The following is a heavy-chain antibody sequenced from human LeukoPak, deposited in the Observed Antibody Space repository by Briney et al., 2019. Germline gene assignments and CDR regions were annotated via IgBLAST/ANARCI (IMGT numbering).Heavy chain of an antibody. Sequence: PGESLKISCKGSGYSFTNYWIGWVRQIPGKGLEWMGIIYPGDSDTRYSPSFQGQVTISADKSISTAYLQWSSLKASDIAIYYCARLVDTSMARFDYWGQGTPVTVSS. J-gene: IGHJ4*02. CDR1: GYSFTNYW. V-gene: IGHV5-51*01. CDR3: ARLVDTSMARFDY. D-gene: IGHD5-18*01. CDR2: IYPGDSDT.